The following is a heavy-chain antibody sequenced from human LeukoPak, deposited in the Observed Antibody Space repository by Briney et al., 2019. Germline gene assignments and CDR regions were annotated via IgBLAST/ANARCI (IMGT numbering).Heavy chain of an antibody. J-gene: IGHJ3*02. V-gene: IGHV1-2*02. CDR1: GYTFTGYY. D-gene: IGHD3-22*01. Sequence: ASVKVSCRASGYTFTGYYMHWVRQAPGQGLEWMGWINPNSGGTNYAQKFQGRVTMTRDTSINTAYMELSRLRSDDTAVYYCARATFYYDNDAFDIWGQGTMVTVSS. CDR2: INPNSGGT. CDR3: ARATFYYDNDAFDI.